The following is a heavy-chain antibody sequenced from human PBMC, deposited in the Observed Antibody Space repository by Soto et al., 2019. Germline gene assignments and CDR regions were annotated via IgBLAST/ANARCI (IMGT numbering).Heavy chain of an antibody. Sequence: QVQLQESGPGLVKPSQTLSLTCTVSGGSISSGGYYWSWIRQHPGKGLEWIGYIYYSGSTYYNPSLKSRVTISVDTSKNQFSLQLSSVTAADTAVYYCARDHQPAGGYYYYGMDVWGQGTTVTVSS. CDR3: ARDHQPAGGYYYYGMDV. J-gene: IGHJ6*02. V-gene: IGHV4-31*03. D-gene: IGHD2-2*01. CDR2: IYYSGST. CDR1: GGSISSGGYY.